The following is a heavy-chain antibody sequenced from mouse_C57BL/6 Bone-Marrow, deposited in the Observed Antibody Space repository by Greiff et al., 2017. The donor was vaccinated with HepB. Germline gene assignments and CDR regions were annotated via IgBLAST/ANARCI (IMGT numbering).Heavy chain of an antibody. CDR1: GYTFTSYW. J-gene: IGHJ2*01. V-gene: IGHV1-64*01. Sequence: QVQLQQPGAELVKPGASVKFSCKASGYTFTSYWMHWVKQRPGQGLEWIGMIHPNSGSTNYNEKFKSKATLTVDKSSSTAYMQLSSLTYEDSAVYYGATPNYGSSPYWGQGTTLTVSS. D-gene: IGHD1-1*01. CDR3: ATPNYGSSPY. CDR2: IHPNSGST.